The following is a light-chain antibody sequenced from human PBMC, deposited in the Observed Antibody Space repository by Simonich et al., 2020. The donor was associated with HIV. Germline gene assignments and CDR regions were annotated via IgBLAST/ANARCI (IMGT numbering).Light chain of an antibody. CDR3: QQYYGTPYT. CDR2: WAS. CDR1: RTILYSSNNKNY. Sequence: DIVMTQSPDSLAVSLGERATINCKSSRTILYSSNNKNYLAWYQQKPGQPPKLLLYWASTREAGVPDRCSGGGSGTDFTLTISSLQAEDVAVYYCQQYYGTPYTFGPGTKVNIK. J-gene: IGKJ3*01. V-gene: IGKV4-1*01.